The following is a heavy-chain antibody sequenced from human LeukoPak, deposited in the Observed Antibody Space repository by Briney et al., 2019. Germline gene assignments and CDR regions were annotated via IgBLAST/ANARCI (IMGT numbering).Heavy chain of an antibody. J-gene: IGHJ5*02. CDR1: GGSISSSTYY. D-gene: IGHD3-3*01. CDR2: IFYSGST. Sequence: SETLSLTCTVSGGSISSSTYYWGWIRQPPGKGLEWIGSIFYSGSTYYNPSLKSRVTISVDTSKNQFSLQLNSVTPEDTAVYYCAADRPYVLRFLEWTPQWVSWGQGTLVTVSS. V-gene: IGHV4-39*01. CDR3: AADRPYVLRFLEWTPQWVS.